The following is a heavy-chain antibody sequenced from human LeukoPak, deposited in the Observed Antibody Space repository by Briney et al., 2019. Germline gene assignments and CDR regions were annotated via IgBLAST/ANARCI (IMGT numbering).Heavy chain of an antibody. Sequence: PGGSLRLSCAASGFTFSYYWMHWVRQAPGKGLEWVASISFDESYRSYADSVKGRFTISRDNSKNTLYLQMNSLRAGDTAVYYCAKDFTSTTVTTFDYWGQGTLVTVSS. CDR2: ISFDESYR. D-gene: IGHD4-17*01. CDR3: AKDFTSTTVTTFDY. V-gene: IGHV3-30*18. J-gene: IGHJ4*02. CDR1: GFTFSYYW.